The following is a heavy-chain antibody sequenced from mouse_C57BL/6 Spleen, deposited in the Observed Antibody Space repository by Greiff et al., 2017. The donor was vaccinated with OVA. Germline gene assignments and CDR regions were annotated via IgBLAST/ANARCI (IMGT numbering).Heavy chain of an antibody. CDR2: IYPGDGDT. CDR1: GYAFSSYW. V-gene: IGHV1-80*01. CDR3: ARRTGHAMDY. Sequence: QVQLQQSGAELVKPGASVKISCKASGYAFSSYWMNWLKQRPGKGLEWIGQIYPGDGDTNYNGKFKGKATLTADKSSSTAYMQLSSLTSEDSAVYFCARRTGHAMDYWGQGTSVTVSS. D-gene: IGHD4-1*01. J-gene: IGHJ4*01.